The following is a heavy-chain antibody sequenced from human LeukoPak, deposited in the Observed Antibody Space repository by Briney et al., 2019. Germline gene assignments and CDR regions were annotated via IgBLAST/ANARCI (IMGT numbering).Heavy chain of an antibody. CDR2: IYTGGST. CDR3: TRWYCGHGFDY. V-gene: IGHV4-4*07. D-gene: IGHD2-8*02. CDR1: GGSITGYY. Sequence: SETLSLTCTVSGGSITGYYWSWLRQPAGKGLEWIGRIYTGGSTNYNPSLESRVTMSVDTSKNQFSLKLSSVTAADTAIYYCTRWYCGHGFDYWGQGTLVTVSS. J-gene: IGHJ4*02.